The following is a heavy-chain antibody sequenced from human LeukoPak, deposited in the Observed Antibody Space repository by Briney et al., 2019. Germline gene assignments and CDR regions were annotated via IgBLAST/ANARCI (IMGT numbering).Heavy chain of an antibody. V-gene: IGHV3-21*01. CDR3: ARVSYDSGGYAGY. D-gene: IGHD3-22*01. CDR1: GFTFSSYS. CDR2: ISSSSSCI. J-gene: IGHJ4*02. Sequence: GGSLRLSCAASGFTFSSYSMNWVRQAPGKGLEWVSSISSSSSCIYYADSVKGRFTISRDNAKNSLYLQMNSLRAEDTAVYYCARVSYDSGGYAGYWGQGTLVTVSS.